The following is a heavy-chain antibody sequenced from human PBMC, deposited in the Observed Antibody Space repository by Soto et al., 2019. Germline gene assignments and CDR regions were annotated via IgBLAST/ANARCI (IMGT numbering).Heavy chain of an antibody. D-gene: IGHD2-2*01. CDR1: GYTFTSYG. J-gene: IGHJ6*03. CDR2: INPSGGST. V-gene: IGHV1-46*03. Sequence: AASVKVSCKASGYTFTSYGISWVRQAPGQGLEWMGIINPSGGSTSYAQKFQGRVTMTRDTSTSTVYMELSSLRSEDAAVYYCASGSHCSSTSCYYYYYYMDVWGKGTTVTVSS. CDR3: ASGSHCSSTSCYYYYYYMDV.